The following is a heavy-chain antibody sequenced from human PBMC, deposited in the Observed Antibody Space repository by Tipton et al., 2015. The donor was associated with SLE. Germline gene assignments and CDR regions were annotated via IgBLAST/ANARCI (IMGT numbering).Heavy chain of an antibody. CDR1: GYRFPSYL. D-gene: IGHD1-26*01. CDR2: IDPSDSYT. Sequence: VQLVQSGAEVKKPGESLRISCKASGYRFPSYLINWVRQMPGKGLEWMGRIDPSDSYTYSGPFLQGHVTISSDKSITTAYLQWTSLKASDTAIYYCARHSIVGATKSYFDYWGQGTLVTVSS. CDR3: ARHSIVGATKSYFDY. V-gene: IGHV5-10-1*01. J-gene: IGHJ4*02.